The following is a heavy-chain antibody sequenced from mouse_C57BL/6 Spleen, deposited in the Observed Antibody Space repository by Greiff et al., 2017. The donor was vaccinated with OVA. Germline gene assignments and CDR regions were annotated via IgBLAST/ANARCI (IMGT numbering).Heavy chain of an antibody. V-gene: IGHV5-4*01. Sequence: EVMLVESGGGLVKPGGSLKLSCAASGFTFSSYAMSWVRQTPEKRLEWVATISDGGSYTYYPDNVKGRFTISRDNAKNNLYLQMSHLKSEDTAMYYCARDRGGLTLVPSFAYWGQGTLVTVSA. CDR2: ISDGGSYT. J-gene: IGHJ3*01. CDR1: GFTFSSYA. D-gene: IGHD3-1*01. CDR3: ARDRGGLTLVPSFAY.